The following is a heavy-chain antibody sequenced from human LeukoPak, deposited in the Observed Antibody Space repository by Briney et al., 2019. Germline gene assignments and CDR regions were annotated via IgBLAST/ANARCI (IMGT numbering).Heavy chain of an antibody. D-gene: IGHD5-12*01. CDR1: GFTFSSYG. CDR3: ARDRRLGRGYITPINY. Sequence: PGRSLRLSCAASGFTFSSYGMHWVRQAPGKGLEGVAVICYDGSNKYYADSVKGRFTISRDNSKNTLYLQMNSLRAEDTAVYYCARDRRLGRGYITPINYWGQGTLVTVSS. J-gene: IGHJ4*02. V-gene: IGHV3-33*01. CDR2: ICYDGSNK.